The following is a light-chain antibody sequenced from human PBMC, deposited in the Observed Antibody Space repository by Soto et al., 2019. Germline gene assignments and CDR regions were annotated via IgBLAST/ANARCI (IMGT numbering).Light chain of an antibody. J-gene: IGLJ2*01. V-gene: IGLV1-40*01. CDR2: DNN. CDR1: SSNIGAGYD. Sequence: QSVLTQPPSVSGAPGQRVTISCTGSSSNIGAGYDVHWYQQLPGTAPKLLIYDNNNRPSGVPDRFSGSKSGTSASLAITGLQAEDEADYYCQSYDTRLSGSVVFGGGTKLTVL. CDR3: QSYDTRLSGSVV.